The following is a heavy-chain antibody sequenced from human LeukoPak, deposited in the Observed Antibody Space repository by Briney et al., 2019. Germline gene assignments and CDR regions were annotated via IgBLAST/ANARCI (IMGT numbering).Heavy chain of an antibody. CDR1: GYTFTSYD. CDR3: ARGRYSSSWFNNWFDP. V-gene: IGHV1-8*03. D-gene: IGHD6-13*01. Sequence: ASVNVSCKASGYTFTSYDINWVRQATGQGLEWMGWMNPNSGNTDYAQKFQGRVTITRNTSIRTAYMELSSLRSEDTALYYRARGRYSSSWFNNWFDPWGQGTLVTVSS. CDR2: MNPNSGNT. J-gene: IGHJ5*02.